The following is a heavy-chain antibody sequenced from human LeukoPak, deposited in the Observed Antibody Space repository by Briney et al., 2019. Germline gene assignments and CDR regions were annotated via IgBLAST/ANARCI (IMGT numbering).Heavy chain of an antibody. D-gene: IGHD3-10*01. J-gene: IGHJ4*02. V-gene: IGHV4-59*12. CDR1: GGSISSYY. CDR3: ARGGDRSFDY. Sequence: SETLSLTCTVSGGSISSYYWSWIRQPPGKGLEWIGYIYYSGSTNYNPSLKSRVTISVDTSKNQFSLNLNSVTAADTAVYYCARGGDRSFDYWGQGTLVTVSS. CDR2: IYYSGST.